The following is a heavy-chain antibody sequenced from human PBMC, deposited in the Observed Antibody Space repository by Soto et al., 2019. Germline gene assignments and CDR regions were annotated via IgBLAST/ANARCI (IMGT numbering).Heavy chain of an antibody. Sequence: ASVKVSCKASGCTFTSYGFSWVRQAPGQGLEWMGWISAYNGKTNYAQKLQGRLTMTTDTSTSAAYMELRSLRSDDTAVYYCARDYFVVVTAIHTAEYSYCMDFWGQGTMVTVSS. J-gene: IGHJ4*01. CDR1: GCTFTSYG. V-gene: IGHV1-18*04. D-gene: IGHD2-21*02. CDR2: ISAYNGKT. CDR3: ARDYFVVVTAIHTAEYSYCMDF.